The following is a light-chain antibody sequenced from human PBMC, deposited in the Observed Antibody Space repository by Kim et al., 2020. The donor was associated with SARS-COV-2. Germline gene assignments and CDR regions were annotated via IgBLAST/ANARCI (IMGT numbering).Light chain of an antibody. J-gene: IGKJ5*01. CDR2: DAV. V-gene: IGKV1-33*01. CDR1: QDINSY. CDR3: QQYENVPIT. Sequence: DIQMTQSPSSLSASVGDRVTITCQANQDINSYLNWYQLKPGKAPKVLIYDAVNLETGVPLRFSGSGSGTKFSFTINSVQPEDIATYYCQQYENVPITFGQGTRLELN.